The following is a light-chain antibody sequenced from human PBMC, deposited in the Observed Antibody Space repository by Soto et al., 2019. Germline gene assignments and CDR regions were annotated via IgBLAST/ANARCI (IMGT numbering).Light chain of an antibody. CDR2: AAS. CDR1: QSISSY. CDR3: PQSSSTPLT. J-gene: IGKJ3*01. V-gene: IGKV1-39*01. Sequence: DIQMTQSPSSLSASVGDRVTITCRASQSISSYLNWYQQKPGKAPKLLIYAASSLQSGVPSRFSGSGSGTDCTLTISSLQPEDFATYYCPQSSSTPLTFGTWTKV.